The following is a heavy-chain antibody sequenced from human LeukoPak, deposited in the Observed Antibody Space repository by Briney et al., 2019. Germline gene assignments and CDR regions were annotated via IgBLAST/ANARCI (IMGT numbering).Heavy chain of an antibody. D-gene: IGHD3-10*01. CDR3: ATRSRLLWFGELFQRGEAFDI. Sequence: PGGSLRLSCAASGFTFSDYYMSWIRQAPGKGLEWVSYISSSGSTIYYADSVKGRFTISRDNAKNSLYLQMNSLRAEDTAVYYCATRSRLLWFGELFQRGEAFDIWGQGTMVTVSS. CDR1: GFTFSDYY. V-gene: IGHV3-11*01. J-gene: IGHJ3*02. CDR2: ISSSGSTI.